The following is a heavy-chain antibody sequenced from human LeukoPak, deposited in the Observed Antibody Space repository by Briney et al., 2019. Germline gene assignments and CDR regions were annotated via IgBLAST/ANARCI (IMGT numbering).Heavy chain of an antibody. D-gene: IGHD3-16*02. V-gene: IGHV3-23*01. CDR1: GFTFSSYA. CDR3: AKSVMITFGGVIGAFDI. J-gene: IGHJ3*02. Sequence: GGSLRLSCAASGFTFSSYAMSWVRQAPGKGLEWVSAISGSGGSTYYADSVKGRFTISRDNSTNTLYLQMNSLRAEDTAVYYCAKSVMITFGGVIGAFDIWGQGTMVTVSS. CDR2: ISGSGGST.